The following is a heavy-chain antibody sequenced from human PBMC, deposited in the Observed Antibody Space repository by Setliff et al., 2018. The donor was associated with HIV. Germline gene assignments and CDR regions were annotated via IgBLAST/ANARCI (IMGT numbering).Heavy chain of an antibody. J-gene: IGHJ4*02. CDR3: VREGSVSGKYYYYMNL. Sequence: GGSLRLSCAASGFTYSSYWMGWVRQAPGKGLEWVANIKQDGSEKYYVDSVKGRFTVARDNANSSLYLQMNSLRPEDSALYYCVREGSVSGKYYYYMNLWGQGTLVTVSS. D-gene: IGHD6-19*01. CDR1: GFTYSSYW. CDR2: IKQDGSEK. V-gene: IGHV3-7*03.